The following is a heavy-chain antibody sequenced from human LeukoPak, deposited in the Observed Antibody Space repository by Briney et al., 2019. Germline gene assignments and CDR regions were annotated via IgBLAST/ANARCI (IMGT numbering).Heavy chain of an antibody. CDR2: IYYSGST. V-gene: IGHV4-59*01. CDR1: GGSISSYY. Sequence: SETLSLTCTVSGGSISSYYWSWIRQPPGKGLEWIGYIYYSGSTNYNPSLKSRVTISVDTSKNQFSLKLSSVTAADTAVYYCARYPYYYDSSGYSVNAFDIWGQGTMAAVSS. J-gene: IGHJ3*02. CDR3: ARYPYYYDSSGYSVNAFDI. D-gene: IGHD3-22*01.